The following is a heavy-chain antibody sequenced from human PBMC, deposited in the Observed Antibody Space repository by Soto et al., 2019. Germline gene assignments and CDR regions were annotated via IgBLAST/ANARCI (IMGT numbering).Heavy chain of an antibody. V-gene: IGHV4-59*01. Sequence: SETLSLTCTFACVSIGGYSWSWIREPPRKGLEWIGYIYYSGSTNYNPSLKSRATISIDTSKNQFSLKLSSVTAADTAVYYCAITYYDFRSGYWRRFEPWGQGTLSTVS. D-gene: IGHD3-3*01. CDR2: IYYSGST. CDR3: AITYYDFRSGYWRRFEP. J-gene: IGHJ5*02. CDR1: CVSIGGYS.